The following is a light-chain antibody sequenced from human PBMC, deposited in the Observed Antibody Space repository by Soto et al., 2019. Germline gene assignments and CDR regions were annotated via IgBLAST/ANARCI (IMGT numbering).Light chain of an antibody. CDR2: GNT. V-gene: IGLV1-40*01. CDR1: SSNIGAGYA. CDR3: QSYDSSLSASYV. Sequence: QARSVSGAPGERFAISCTGSSSNIGAGYAVHWYQQLPGKAPKLLIYGNTNRPSGVPDRFSGSKSGTSASLAITGLQAEDEADYYCQSYDSSLSASYVFGGGTKVTV. J-gene: IGLJ1*01.